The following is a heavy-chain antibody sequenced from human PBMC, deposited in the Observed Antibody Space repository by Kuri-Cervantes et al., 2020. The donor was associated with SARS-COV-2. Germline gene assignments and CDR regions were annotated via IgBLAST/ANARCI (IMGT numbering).Heavy chain of an antibody. D-gene: IGHD6-19*01. CDR1: GFTFSSYA. Sequence: GGSLRLSCAASGFTFSSYAMSWVRQAPGKGLEWVSAISGSGGSTYYADSVKGRFTISRDNSKNTLYLQMNSLRAEDTAVHYCANEHSSGWCLDYWGQGALVTVSS. CDR3: ANEHSSGWCLDY. V-gene: IGHV3-23*01. J-gene: IGHJ4*02. CDR2: ISGSGGST.